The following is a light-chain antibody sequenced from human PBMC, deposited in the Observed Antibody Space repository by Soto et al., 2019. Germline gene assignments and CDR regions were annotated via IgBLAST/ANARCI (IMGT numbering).Light chain of an antibody. Sequence: QSALAQPRSVSGSPGQSVTISCTGSSSDVGGYNYVSWYQHHPGKAPKLMIYDVNNRPSGVSNRFSGSKSANTASLTISGLQAEDEADYFCCSYAGSFTLVFGGGTKLTVL. CDR3: CSYAGSFTLV. J-gene: IGLJ2*01. CDR1: SSDVGGYNY. CDR2: DVN. V-gene: IGLV2-11*01.